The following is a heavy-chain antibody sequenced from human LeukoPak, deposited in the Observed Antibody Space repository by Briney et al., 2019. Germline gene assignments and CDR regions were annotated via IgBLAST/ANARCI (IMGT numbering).Heavy chain of an antibody. V-gene: IGHV3-13*01. Sequence: GRSLRLSCAASGFAFSNYDMHWVSRSTGRGLEWVAGIYATGDIHYAGSVKGRFTISRDNVERSVYLQMNSLRDGDTAVYYCSRDRFGDSTFEMWGQGTKVTLSS. D-gene: IGHD3-22*01. CDR1: GFAFSNYD. J-gene: IGHJ3*02. CDR2: IYATGDI. CDR3: SRDRFGDSTFEM.